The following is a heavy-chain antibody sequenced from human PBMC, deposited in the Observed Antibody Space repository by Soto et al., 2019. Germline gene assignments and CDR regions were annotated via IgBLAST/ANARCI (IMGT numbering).Heavy chain of an antibody. D-gene: IGHD6-6*01. V-gene: IGHV1-18*01. CDR2: ISVYNDNT. CDR1: GYTFAAFG. CDR3: ARDLIAARPGWFDP. J-gene: IGHJ5*02. Sequence: KLAAASVMLSFKPSGYTFAAFGISWLRQAPGQGLEWMGWISVYNDNTKYAQKLQGRVTMTTDTSTSTAYMELRSLRSDDTAVYYCARDLIAARPGWFDPWGQGTLVTVSS.